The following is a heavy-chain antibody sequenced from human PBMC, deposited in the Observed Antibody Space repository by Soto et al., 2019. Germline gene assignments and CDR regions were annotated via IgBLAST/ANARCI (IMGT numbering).Heavy chain of an antibody. CDR2: ISAYNGNT. V-gene: IGHV1-18*01. J-gene: IGHJ6*02. Sequence: ASVKVSCKASGYTFTSYGISWVRQAPGQGLEWMGWISAYNGNTNYAQKLQGRVTMTTDTSTSTAYMELRSLRSDDTAVYYCAVQYCSSTSCYGYYYGMDVWGQGTTVTVSS. CDR3: AVQYCSSTSCYGYYYGMDV. D-gene: IGHD2-2*01. CDR1: GYTFTSYG.